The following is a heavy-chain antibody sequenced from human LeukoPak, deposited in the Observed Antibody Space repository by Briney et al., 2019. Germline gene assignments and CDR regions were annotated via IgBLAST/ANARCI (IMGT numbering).Heavy chain of an antibody. D-gene: IGHD5-18*01. J-gene: IGHJ5*02. V-gene: IGHV3-48*04. Sequence: GGSLRLSCAASGFTFSSYSMNWVRQAPGKGLEWLSYVSSSGSTTYYADSVKGRFTLSRDNAKSSVSLQMDSLRAEDTAVYYCARDTAVVKFEPWGQGTLVTVSS. CDR1: GFTFSSYS. CDR3: ARDTAVVKFEP. CDR2: VSSSGSTT.